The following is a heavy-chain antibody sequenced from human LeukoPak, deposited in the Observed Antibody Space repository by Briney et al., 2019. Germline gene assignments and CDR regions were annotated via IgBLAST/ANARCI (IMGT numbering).Heavy chain of an antibody. CDR3: ARDGDYYGSGSPFDY. V-gene: IGHV1-69*05. J-gene: IGHJ4*02. CDR1: GYIFINYG. D-gene: IGHD3-10*01. Sequence: GASVKVSCKTSGYIFINYGINWVRQAPGQGLEWMGRIIPIFGTANYAQKFQGRVTITTDESTSTAYMELSSLRSEDTAVYYCARDGDYYGSGSPFDYWGQGTLVTVSS. CDR2: IIPIFGTA.